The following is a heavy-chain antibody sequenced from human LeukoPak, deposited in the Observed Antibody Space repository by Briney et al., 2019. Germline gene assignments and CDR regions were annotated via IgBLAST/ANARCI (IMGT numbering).Heavy chain of an antibody. J-gene: IGHJ4*02. Sequence: SETLSLTCAVYGGSFSGYYWSWIRQPPGKGLEWIGEINHSGSTNYNPSLKSRVTISVDTSKNQFSLKLSSVTAADTAVYYCARTRLTYSSGWYGIDYWGQGTLVTVSS. CDR3: ARTRLTYSSGWYGIDY. D-gene: IGHD6-19*01. CDR2: INHSGST. V-gene: IGHV4-34*01. CDR1: GGSFSGYY.